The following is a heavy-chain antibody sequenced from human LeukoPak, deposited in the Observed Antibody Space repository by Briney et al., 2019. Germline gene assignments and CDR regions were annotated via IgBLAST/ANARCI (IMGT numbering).Heavy chain of an antibody. CDR1: GFTFSTYT. CDR3: ARFAAGGSYYYYMDV. D-gene: IGHD6-25*01. J-gene: IGHJ6*03. CDR2: IGTSSSTI. Sequence: GGSLRLSCAASGFTFSTYTMNWVRQPPGKGLEGVSNIGTSSSTIYYADSVKGRFTISRDNAKNSLYLQMNSLRADDTAVYYCARFAAGGSYYYYMDVWGKGTTVTVSS. V-gene: IGHV3-48*01.